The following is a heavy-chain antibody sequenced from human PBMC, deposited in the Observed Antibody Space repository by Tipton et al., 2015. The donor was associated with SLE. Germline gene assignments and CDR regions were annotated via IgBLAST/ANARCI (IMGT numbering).Heavy chain of an antibody. J-gene: IGHJ3*02. V-gene: IGHV3-23*01. CDR2: ISGSGGYT. CDR3: TTETAAHAFDI. Sequence: SLRLSCAASGFTFSSYAMNWVRQAPGKGLEWVSAISGSGGYTYYADSVKGRFTISRDNSKNTLYLQMNSLRAEDTAVYYCTTETAAHAFDIWGQGTMVTVSS. CDR1: GFTFSSYA. D-gene: IGHD5-18*01.